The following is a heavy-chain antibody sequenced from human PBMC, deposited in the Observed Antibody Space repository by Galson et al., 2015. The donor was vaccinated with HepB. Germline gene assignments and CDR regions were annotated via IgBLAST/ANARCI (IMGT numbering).Heavy chain of an antibody. Sequence: QSGAEVKKPGESLKIFCKGSGYSFTSYWIGWVRQLPGKGLEWMGIIYPGDSDTRYSPSFEGQVTISADESISTAYLQWSSLKASDTAMYYCARLPVSGYGLGFDYYYMDVWGKGTTVTVSS. V-gene: IGHV5-51*01. CDR1: GYSFTSYW. CDR3: ARLPVSGYGLGFDYYYMDV. D-gene: IGHD5-12*01. CDR2: IYPGDSDT. J-gene: IGHJ6*03.